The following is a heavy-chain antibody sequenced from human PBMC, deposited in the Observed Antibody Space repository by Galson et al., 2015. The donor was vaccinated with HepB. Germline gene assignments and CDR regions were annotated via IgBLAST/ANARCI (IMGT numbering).Heavy chain of an antibody. CDR3: ARARQNYYDSSVPREFDY. V-gene: IGHV1-69*13. J-gene: IGHJ4*02. CDR2: IIPSGGTA. D-gene: IGHD3-22*01. CDR1: GGTFSIYA. Sequence: SVKVSCKASGGTFSIYAISWVRQAPGQGLEWMGGIIPSGGTANYAQKFQGRVTMTADDSTSTAYMELSSLRSEDTAVYYCARARQNYYDSSVPREFDYWGQGTLVTVSS.